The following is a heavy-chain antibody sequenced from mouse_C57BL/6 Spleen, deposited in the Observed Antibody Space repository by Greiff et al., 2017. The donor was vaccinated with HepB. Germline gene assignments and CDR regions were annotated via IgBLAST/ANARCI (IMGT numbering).Heavy chain of an antibody. CDR1: GYAFSSYW. CDR2: IYPGDGDT. Sequence: ESGAELVKPGASVKISCKASGYAFSSYWMNWVKQRPGKGLEWIGQIYPGDGDTNYNGKFKGKATLTADKSSSTAYMQLSSLTSEDSAVYFCARRTGRGDAMDYWGQGTSVTVSS. J-gene: IGHJ4*01. V-gene: IGHV1-80*01. D-gene: IGHD4-1*01. CDR3: ARRTGRGDAMDY.